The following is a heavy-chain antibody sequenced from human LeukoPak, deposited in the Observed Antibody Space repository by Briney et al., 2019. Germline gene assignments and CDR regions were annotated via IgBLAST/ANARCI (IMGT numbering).Heavy chain of an antibody. V-gene: IGHV1-18*01. J-gene: IGHJ3*02. CDR3: ARLWFGELLSELGSNAFDI. D-gene: IGHD3-10*01. CDR1: GYTFTSYG. CDR2: ISAYNGNT. Sequence: ASVKVSCKASGYTFTSYGISWVRQAPGQGLEWMGWISAYNGNTNYAQKLQGRVTMTTDTSTSTAYMELRSLRSDDTAVYYCARLWFGELLSELGSNAFDIWGQGTMATVSS.